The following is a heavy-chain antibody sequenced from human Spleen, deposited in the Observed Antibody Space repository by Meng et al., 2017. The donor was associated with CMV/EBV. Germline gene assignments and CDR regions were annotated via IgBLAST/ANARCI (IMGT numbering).Heavy chain of an antibody. CDR3: ASEKDYGGNSIRWFDP. J-gene: IGHJ5*02. CDR1: GFTFSGYY. CDR2: INFNTGDT. Sequence: GFTFSGYYIHWVRQAPGQGLEWMGCINFNTGDTNYAQKFQGRVTMTRDTSIRSAYMDLSRLRSDDTAVYYCASEKDYGGNSIRWFDPWGQGTLVTVSS. D-gene: IGHD4-23*01. V-gene: IGHV1-2*02.